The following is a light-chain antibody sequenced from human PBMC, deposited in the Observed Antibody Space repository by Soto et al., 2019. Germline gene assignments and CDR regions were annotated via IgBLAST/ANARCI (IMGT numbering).Light chain of an antibody. CDR1: QSVSSN. CDR2: GAF. Sequence: EIVMTQSPATLAVSPGERATRSCRASQSVSSNLAWYQQKPGQPPRLLIYGAFNRAAGIPARFSGSGSGTDFTLTISSLEPEDSAVYYCQQRNIWPPVTFGQGTRLEI. V-gene: IGKV3D-15*01. CDR3: QQRNIWPPVT. J-gene: IGKJ5*01.